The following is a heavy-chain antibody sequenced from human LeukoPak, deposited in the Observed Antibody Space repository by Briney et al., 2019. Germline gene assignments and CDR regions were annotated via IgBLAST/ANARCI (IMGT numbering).Heavy chain of an antibody. D-gene: IGHD3-22*01. J-gene: IGHJ4*02. V-gene: IGHV3-23*01. Sequence: GGSLLLSCAASGFTFSSYAMSWVRPAPGKGLEWVLAISGSGGSTYYAVSVKGRFTISRDNSKNTLYLQMNSLRAEDTAVYYCAKDLGYYDSSGPPYYFDYWGQGTLVTVSS. CDR2: ISGSGGST. CDR1: GFTFSSYA. CDR3: AKDLGYYDSSGPPYYFDY.